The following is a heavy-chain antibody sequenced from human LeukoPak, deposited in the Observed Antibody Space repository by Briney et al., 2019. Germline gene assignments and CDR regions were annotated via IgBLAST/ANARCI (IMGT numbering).Heavy chain of an antibody. CDR2: IRRKAHGGTT. CDR1: GFTFGDYA. CDR3: TRVTYYYDNSGYFHFDS. Sequence: KSGGSLRLSYTTAGFTFGDYAMSWVRQAPGKGLEWVSFIRRKAHGGTTEYAASVKGRFSSSRDDSKSIAYLQMNSLKTEDTAVYFCTRVTYYYDNSGYFHFDSWGQGSLVTVSS. J-gene: IGHJ4*02. V-gene: IGHV3-49*04. D-gene: IGHD3-22*01.